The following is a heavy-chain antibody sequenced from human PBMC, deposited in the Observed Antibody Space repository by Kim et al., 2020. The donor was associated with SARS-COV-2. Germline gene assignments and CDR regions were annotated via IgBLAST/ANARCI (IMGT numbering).Heavy chain of an antibody. Sequence: YADSVKGRFTISRDNSKNTLYLQMNSLRAEDTAVYYCAKMVDTAMGDSDYWGQGTLVTVSS. V-gene: IGHV3-30-3*02. J-gene: IGHJ4*02. CDR3: AKMVDTAMGDSDY. D-gene: IGHD5-18*01.